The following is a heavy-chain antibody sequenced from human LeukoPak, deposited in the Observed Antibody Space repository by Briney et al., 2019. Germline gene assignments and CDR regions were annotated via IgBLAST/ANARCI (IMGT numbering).Heavy chain of an antibody. V-gene: IGHV3-7*04. D-gene: IGHD3-3*01. CDR3: ARARGSGRSWYFDR. Sequence: SGGSLRLSCAASGFTFSGYWMSWVRQAPGKGLEWVASVKQDGSDKYYVDSVKGRFTISRDNAKNSLYVQMNSLRAEDTAVYYCARARGSGRSWYFDRWGRGTVVTASS. J-gene: IGHJ2*01. CDR1: GFTFSGYW. CDR2: VKQDGSDK.